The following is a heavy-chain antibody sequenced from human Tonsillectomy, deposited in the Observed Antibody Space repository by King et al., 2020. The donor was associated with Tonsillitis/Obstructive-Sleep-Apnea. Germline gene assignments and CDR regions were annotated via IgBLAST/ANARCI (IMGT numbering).Heavy chain of an antibody. J-gene: IGHJ2*01. V-gene: IGHV4-59*08. CDR2: MYYSGSA. CDR3: ASHPAGGFDI. D-gene: IGHD4-23*01. CDR1: GVSITNNY. Sequence: VPLQESGPGLVKPSETLSLTCTVSGVSITNNYWSWIRPPPGKGLEWIGYMYYSGSATYSSSLESRVTISIDTSKSQLSLRLSSVTATATAVYYCASHPAGGFDIWGRGKLVIVSS.